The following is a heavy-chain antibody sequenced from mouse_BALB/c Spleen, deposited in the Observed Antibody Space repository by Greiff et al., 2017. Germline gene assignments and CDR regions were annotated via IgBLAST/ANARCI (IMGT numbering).Heavy chain of an antibody. Sequence: VQLQQSGAELVRPGSSVKISCKASGYAFSSYWMNWVKQRPGQGLEWIGQIYPGDGDTNYNGKFKGKATLTADKSSSTAYMQLSSLTSEDSAVYFCASWATTDWYFDVWGAGTTVTVSS. CDR2: IYPGDGDT. CDR3: ASWATTDWYFDV. CDR1: GYAFSSYW. V-gene: IGHV1-80*01. J-gene: IGHJ1*01. D-gene: IGHD1-1*01.